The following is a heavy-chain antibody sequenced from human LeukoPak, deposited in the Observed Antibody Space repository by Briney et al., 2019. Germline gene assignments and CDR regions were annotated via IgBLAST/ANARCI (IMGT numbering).Heavy chain of an antibody. Sequence: ASVKVSCKASGGTFSNYVINWVRQAPGQGLEWMGGIIPIFATADYAQKFQGRVTITADESTSTAYMELSSLRSEDTAVYYCAVGVRGSGSYQIWGHAFDIWGQGTMVTVSS. CDR1: GGTFSNYV. CDR2: IIPIFATA. V-gene: IGHV1-69*13. D-gene: IGHD3-10*01. CDR3: AVGVRGSGSYQIWGHAFDI. J-gene: IGHJ3*02.